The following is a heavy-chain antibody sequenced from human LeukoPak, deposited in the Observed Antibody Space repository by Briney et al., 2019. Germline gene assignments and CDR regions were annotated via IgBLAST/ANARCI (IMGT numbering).Heavy chain of an antibody. Sequence: QPGGSLRLSCAAGGFTVSIDVLRWLRQAPGKGLEWVAVIWYDASNRYYADSVKGRFTISRDNSKNTLYLQMNSRRAEETAVYFCARYLPAAATWFDPWGQGTLVTVSS. J-gene: IGHJ5*02. CDR1: GFTVSIDV. CDR3: ARYLPAAATWFDP. CDR2: IWYDASNR. V-gene: IGHV3-33*01. D-gene: IGHD6-25*01.